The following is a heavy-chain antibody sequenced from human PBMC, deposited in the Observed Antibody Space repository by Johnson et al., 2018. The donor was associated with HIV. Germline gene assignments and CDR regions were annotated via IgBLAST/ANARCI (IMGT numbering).Heavy chain of an antibody. D-gene: IGHD3-22*01. J-gene: IGHJ3*02. CDR1: RFIFSDYY. CDR2: INWNGDST. V-gene: IGHV3-NL1*01. CDR3: AKDPSVYVTMIVVSRGAFDI. Sequence: QVQLVESGGGLVKPGGSLRLSCAASRFIFSDYYMSWVRQAPGKGLEWVSGINWNGDSTSYADSVKGRFTIARDNSKNTVYLQMNGLRAEDTAVYFCAKDPSVYVTMIVVSRGAFDIWGQGTMVSVSS.